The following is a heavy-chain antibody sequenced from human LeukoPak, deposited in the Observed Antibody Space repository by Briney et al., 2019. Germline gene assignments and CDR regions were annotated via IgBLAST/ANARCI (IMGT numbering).Heavy chain of an antibody. Sequence: GESLRLSCESSGFTFSRYSMHWVRQAPGKGLEWVAVISHDGTTKYNADSVEGRFTISRDNSRNTLYLQMNSLRPDDTAVYFCARGFLEWLLYGGADYWGQGTLVTVAS. J-gene: IGHJ4*02. CDR1: GFTFSRYS. V-gene: IGHV3-30-3*01. D-gene: IGHD3-3*01. CDR3: ARGFLEWLLYGGADY. CDR2: ISHDGTTK.